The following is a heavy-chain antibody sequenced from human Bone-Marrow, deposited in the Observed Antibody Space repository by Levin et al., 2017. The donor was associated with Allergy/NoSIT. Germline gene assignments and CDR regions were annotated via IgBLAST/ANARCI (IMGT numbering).Heavy chain of an antibody. V-gene: IGHV3-30*18. J-gene: IGHJ4*02. Sequence: QTGGSLRLSCAASGFTFSIYGMHWVRQAPGKGLEWVAVILDDGSNRYYAHSVKDRFTISRDNSKNTLYLQMNSLRAEDTAVYYCAKGRTPTYYYGSGSYYSLDYWGQGSLVTVSS. D-gene: IGHD3-10*01. CDR1: GFTFSIYG. CDR3: AKGRTPTYYYGSGSYYSLDY. CDR2: ILDDGSNR.